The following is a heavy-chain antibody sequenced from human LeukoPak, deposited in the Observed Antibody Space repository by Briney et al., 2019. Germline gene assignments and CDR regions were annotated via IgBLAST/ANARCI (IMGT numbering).Heavy chain of an antibody. CDR1: DGAISNYY. J-gene: IGHJ4*02. Sequence: KPSETLSLTGTGSDGAISNYYWSWIRQRPGKELEGFGYIFHTGSSTKTPSLRRRVAISIASSKNQISLTLRSVTAADTAVYYCAREGEMAYLDYWGQGTLVTVSS. V-gene: IGHV4-59*12. D-gene: IGHD2-8*01. CDR3: AREGEMAYLDY. CDR2: IFHTGSS.